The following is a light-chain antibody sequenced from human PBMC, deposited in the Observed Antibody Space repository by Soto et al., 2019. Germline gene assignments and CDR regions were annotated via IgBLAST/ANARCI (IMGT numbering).Light chain of an antibody. CDR1: QSVSSY. CDR3: QQRSNLLT. Sequence: EIVMTQSPGTLSLSPGERATLSCRASQSVSSYLAWYQQKPGQAPRLLIYDASNRATGIPARFSGGGSGTDFTLTISSLEPEDFAVYYCQQRSNLLTFGGGTKVDI. CDR2: DAS. V-gene: IGKV3-11*01. J-gene: IGKJ4*01.